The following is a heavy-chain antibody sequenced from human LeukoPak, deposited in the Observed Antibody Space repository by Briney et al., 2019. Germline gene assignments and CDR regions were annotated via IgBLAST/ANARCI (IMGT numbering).Heavy chain of an antibody. CDR3: ARAADSSGYYDY. D-gene: IGHD3-22*01. V-gene: IGHV3-74*01. J-gene: IGHJ4*02. Sequence: GGSLRLSCAASVFTFSSYWMHWVRQAPGKGLVWVSRINSDGSSTSYADSVKGRFTISRDNAKNTLYLQMNSLRAEDTAVYYCARAADSSGYYDYWGQGTLVTVSS. CDR2: INSDGSST. CDR1: VFTFSSYW.